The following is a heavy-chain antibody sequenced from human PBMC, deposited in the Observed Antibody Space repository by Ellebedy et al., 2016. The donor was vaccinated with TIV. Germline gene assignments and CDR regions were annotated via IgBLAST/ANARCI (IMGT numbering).Heavy chain of an antibody. CDR2: ISPYNGKT. J-gene: IGHJ4*02. V-gene: IGHV1-18*01. D-gene: IGHD3/OR15-3a*01. Sequence: AASVKVSCKVSVYTLSXLSIXXFRHPXPQGLXXMVCISPYNGKTDYAQRVKDRGTMTTDTSTTTAYLDLRSLESDDTAIYYCAAWTGRPPRPRSWGQGSLVTVSS. CDR1: VYTLSXLS. CDR3: AAWTGRPPRPRS.